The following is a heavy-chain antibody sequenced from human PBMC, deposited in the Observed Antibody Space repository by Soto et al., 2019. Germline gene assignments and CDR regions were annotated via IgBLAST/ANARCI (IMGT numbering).Heavy chain of an antibody. V-gene: IGHV1-18*04. CDR2: ISAYNGNT. J-gene: IGHJ6*02. Sequence: ASVKVACNASGYTFTSYGISWVRQAPGQGLEWMGWISAYNGNTNYAQKLQGRVTMTTDTSTSTAYMELRSLRSDDTAVYYCARFGLLLLSTQTRNYYYYGMDVWGQGTTVTVSS. CDR1: GYTFTSYG. D-gene: IGHD3-22*01. CDR3: ARFGLLLLSTQTRNYYYYGMDV.